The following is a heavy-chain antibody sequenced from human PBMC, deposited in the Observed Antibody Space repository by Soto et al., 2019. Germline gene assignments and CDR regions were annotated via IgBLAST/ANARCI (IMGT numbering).Heavy chain of an antibody. Sequence: SDTLSLTCTFSVVSIISIIYYWCCIRQPPGKGLEWIGSIYYSGSTYYNPSLKSRVTISVDTSKNQFSLKLSSVADAETAVYYCARRGEAVDGYFEYWGKGNMVSVSS. J-gene: IGHJ4*02. CDR2: IYYSGST. CDR3: ARRGEAVDGYFEY. D-gene: IGHD6-19*01. CDR1: VVSIISIIYY. V-gene: IGHV4-39*01.